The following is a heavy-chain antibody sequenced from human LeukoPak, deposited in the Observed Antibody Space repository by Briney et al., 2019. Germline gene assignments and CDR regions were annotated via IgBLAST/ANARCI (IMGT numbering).Heavy chain of an antibody. Sequence: SQTLSLTRALSGDSVSSNSVTWNWIRQSPSRGLEWLGRTYYRSTWYNDYAVSVRGRITVNPDTSKNQFSLHLNSVTPEDTAVYYCARRLTQYDCFDPWGQGTLVTVPS. CDR2: TYYRSTWYN. D-gene: IGHD2-2*01. J-gene: IGHJ5*02. CDR1: GDSVSSNSVT. V-gene: IGHV6-1*01. CDR3: ARRLTQYDCFDP.